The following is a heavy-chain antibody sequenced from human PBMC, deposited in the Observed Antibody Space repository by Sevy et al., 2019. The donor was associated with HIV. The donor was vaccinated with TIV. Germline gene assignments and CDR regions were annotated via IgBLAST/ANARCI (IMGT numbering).Heavy chain of an antibody. D-gene: IGHD1-20*01. V-gene: IGHV4-30-4*01. CDR1: GGSISSGDYY. J-gene: IGHJ6*02. CDR2: IYYSGST. Sequence: SETLSLTCTVSGGSISSGDYYWSRIRQPPGKGLEWIGYIYYSGSTYYNPSLKSRVTISVDTSKNQFSLKLSSVTAADTAVYYCARDRYNWNYYYYGMDVWGQGTTVTVSS. CDR3: ARDRYNWNYYYYGMDV.